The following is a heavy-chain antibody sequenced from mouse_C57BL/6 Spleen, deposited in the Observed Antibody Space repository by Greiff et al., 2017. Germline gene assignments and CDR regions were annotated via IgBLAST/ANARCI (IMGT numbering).Heavy chain of an antibody. CDR1: GYAFTNYL. CDR3: ARVSFTTVEGYARDY. D-gene: IGHD1-1*01. CDR2: INPGSGGT. Sequence: VKLQESGAELVRPGTSVKVSCKASGYAFTNYLIEWVKQRPGQGLEWIGVINPGSGGTKYASKFQGKATLTADKSSSTAYMQLSRLTSEDSAVYFCARVSFTTVEGYARDYWGQGTSVTVSS. J-gene: IGHJ4*01. V-gene: IGHV1-54*01.